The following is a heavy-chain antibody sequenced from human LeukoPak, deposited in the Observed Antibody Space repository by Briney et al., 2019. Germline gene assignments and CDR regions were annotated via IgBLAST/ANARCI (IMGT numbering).Heavy chain of an antibody. CDR3: ARHYGP. Sequence: SVTLSLTCTVSGGSISGSSYYWGWIRQPPGKGLEWIGSIYYSGSTYYNPSLKSRVTISVDTSKNQFSLKLNSVTATDMAVYYCARHYGPWGQGTLVTVSS. CDR1: GGSISGSSYY. CDR2: IYYSGST. J-gene: IGHJ4*02. V-gene: IGHV4-39*01. D-gene: IGHD3-10*01.